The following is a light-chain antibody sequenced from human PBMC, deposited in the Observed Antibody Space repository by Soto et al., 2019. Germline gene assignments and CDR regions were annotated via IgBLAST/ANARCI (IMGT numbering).Light chain of an antibody. V-gene: IGLV1-44*01. CDR3: ATWDDSLSGVE. Sequence: QSVLTQPPSTSGTPGQRVTIPCSGSGSNIERNSVTWYQRLPGAAPKLLVYRNNHRPSGVPERFSGSKSGTSASLAISDLQSEDEADYYCATWDDSLSGVEFGGGTKLTVL. J-gene: IGLJ3*02. CDR2: RNN. CDR1: GSNIERNS.